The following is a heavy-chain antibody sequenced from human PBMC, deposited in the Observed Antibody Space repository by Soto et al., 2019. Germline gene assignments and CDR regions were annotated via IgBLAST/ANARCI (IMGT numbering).Heavy chain of an antibody. D-gene: IGHD3-22*01. Sequence: SETLSLTCTVSGGSISSGDYYWSWIRQPPGKGLEWIGYIYYSGSTYYNPSLKSRVTISVDTSKNQFSLKLSSVTAADTAVYYCARSTSYYDSSGYYYDPWFDPWGQGTLVTVSS. CDR1: GGSISSGDYY. CDR2: IYYSGST. CDR3: ARSTSYYDSSGYYYDPWFDP. V-gene: IGHV4-30-4*01. J-gene: IGHJ5*02.